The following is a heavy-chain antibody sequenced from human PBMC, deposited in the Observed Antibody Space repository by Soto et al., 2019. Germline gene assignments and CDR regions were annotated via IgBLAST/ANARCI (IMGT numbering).Heavy chain of an antibody. CDR2: IYYSGST. J-gene: IGHJ6*02. CDR3: ARKGYIGNFGLDV. D-gene: IGHD5-12*01. V-gene: IGHV4-59*01. Sequence: SETLSLTCTVSGGSFSSYYWSWIRQPPGKGPEWIAYIYYSGSTNSNPSLKSRVTISRDTSRNQVSLKLRSATAADTAVYYCARKGYIGNFGLDVWGQGTTVTVSS. CDR1: GGSFSSYY.